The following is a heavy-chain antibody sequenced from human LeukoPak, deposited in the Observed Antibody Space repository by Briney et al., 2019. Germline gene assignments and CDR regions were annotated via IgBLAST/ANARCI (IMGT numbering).Heavy chain of an antibody. J-gene: IGHJ4*02. D-gene: IGHD2-8*01. CDR3: ARIYCTNGVCYPDY. CDR2: IYYSGST. CDR1: GGSISSYY. Sequence: PSETLSLTCTVSGGSISSYYWSWIRQPPGKGLEWIGYIYYSGSTNYNPSLKSRVTISVDTSKNQFSLKLSSVTAADTAVYYCARIYCTNGVCYPDYWGQGTLVTVSS. V-gene: IGHV4-59*08.